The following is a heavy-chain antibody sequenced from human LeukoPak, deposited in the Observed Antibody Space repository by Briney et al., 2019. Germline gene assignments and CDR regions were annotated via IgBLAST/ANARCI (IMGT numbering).Heavy chain of an antibody. V-gene: IGHV1-8*01. CDR2: MNPNSGNT. D-gene: IGHD2-2*01. CDR3: ARALGYYSSTSCRTYYFDY. CDR1: GYTFTSYD. J-gene: IGHJ4*02. Sequence: GASVKVSCKASGYTFTSYDINWVRQATGQGLEWMGWMNPNSGNTGYAQKFQGRVTMTRNTSISTAYMELSSLRSEDTAVYYCARALGYYSSTSCRTYYFDYWGQGTLVTVSS.